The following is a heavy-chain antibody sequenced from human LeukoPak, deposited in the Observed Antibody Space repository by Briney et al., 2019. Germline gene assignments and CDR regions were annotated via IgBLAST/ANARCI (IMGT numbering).Heavy chain of an antibody. Sequence: GGSLRLSCAASGFTFSDYYMSWIRQAPGKGLEWLSYISSSGNIKYYTDSAKGRFTISRDNAKNSLYLQMNSLRAEDTAVYYCANFQWLRYFAFWGQGTLVTVSS. CDR1: GFTFSDYY. J-gene: IGHJ4*02. CDR3: ANFQWLRYFAF. V-gene: IGHV3-11*01. CDR2: ISSSGNIK. D-gene: IGHD5-12*01.